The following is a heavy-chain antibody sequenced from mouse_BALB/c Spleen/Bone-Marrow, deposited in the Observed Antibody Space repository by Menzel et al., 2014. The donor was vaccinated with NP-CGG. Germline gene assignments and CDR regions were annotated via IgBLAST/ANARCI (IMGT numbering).Heavy chain of an antibody. CDR2: INPGSSTI. V-gene: IGHV4-1*02. D-gene: IGHD1-1*01. J-gene: IGHJ2*01. Sequence: EVKLQESGGGLVQPGGSLKLSCAASGFDFSRYWMSWVRQAPGKGLEWIGEINPGSSTINYTPSLKDKFIISRDNAKNTLYLQMSKVRSEDTALYYCARLGYYGSMGYWGQGTTLTVSS. CDR3: ARLGYYGSMGY. CDR1: GFDFSRYW.